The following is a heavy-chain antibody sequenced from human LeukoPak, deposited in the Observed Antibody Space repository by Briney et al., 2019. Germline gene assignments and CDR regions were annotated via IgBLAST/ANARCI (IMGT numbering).Heavy chain of an antibody. J-gene: IGHJ4*02. CDR3: ARGPYDFWSGYYFAY. D-gene: IGHD3-3*01. CDR1: GFTFSSSG. Sequence: GGSLRLSCAASGFTFSSSGMNWARQAPGKGLEWVAVIWSDGSEKRYADSVKGRFTISRDNSKNTLYLQMNSLRAEDTAVYYCARGPYDFWSGYYFAYWGQGTLVTVSS. V-gene: IGHV3-33*01. CDR2: IWSDGSEK.